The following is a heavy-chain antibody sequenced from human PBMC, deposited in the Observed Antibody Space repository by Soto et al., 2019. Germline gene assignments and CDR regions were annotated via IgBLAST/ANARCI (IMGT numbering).Heavy chain of an antibody. CDR3: VGSSWYGWFDP. CDR1: GFTFSRYR. V-gene: IGHV3-21*01. Sequence: YPRPSCEASGFTFSRYRVNWVRQAPGNGLEWVSSISSSSSYIYYADSVKGRFTISRDNAKNSLYLQMNSLRAEDTAVYYCVGSSWYGWFDPWGQGTLVTVS. CDR2: ISSSSSYI. J-gene: IGHJ5*02. D-gene: IGHD6-13*01.